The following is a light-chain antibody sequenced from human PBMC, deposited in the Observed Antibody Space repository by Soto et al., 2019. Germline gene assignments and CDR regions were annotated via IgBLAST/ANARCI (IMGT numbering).Light chain of an antibody. J-gene: IGKJ1*01. CDR3: QQYGSSPPLWT. Sequence: EIVLTQSPDTLSLSPGERATLSCRASQSVSSSYLAWYQQKPGQAPRLLISGASSRATGIPDRFSGSGSGTAFTLTISRLEPEDFAVYYCQQYGSSPPLWTFGQGTKVEIK. V-gene: IGKV3-20*01. CDR1: QSVSSSY. CDR2: GAS.